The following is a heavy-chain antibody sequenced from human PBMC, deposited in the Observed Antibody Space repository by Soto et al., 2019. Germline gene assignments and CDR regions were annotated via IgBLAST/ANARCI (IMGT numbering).Heavy chain of an antibody. CDR2: IVVGSGST. Sequence: SLKVSNTASGFTFPISSVQWVPQARGQRLEWIGWIVVGSGSTNFAQKFHQRVTITRYMSTNTVYMELSSLTSADTAVYYCAGLGITAAEPWGKGTLVTVSS. D-gene: IGHD6-13*01. J-gene: IGHJ5*02. CDR3: AGLGITAAEP. CDR1: GFTFPISS. V-gene: IGHV1-58*01.